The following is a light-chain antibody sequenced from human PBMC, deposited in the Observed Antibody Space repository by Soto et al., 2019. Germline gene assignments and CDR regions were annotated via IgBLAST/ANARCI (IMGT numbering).Light chain of an antibody. V-gene: IGLV2-8*01. J-gene: IGLJ1*01. Sequence: QSALTQPPSASGSPGQSVTISCTGTSSDVGDYNYVSWYQQHPGKAPKLMIYEVSKRPSGVPDRFPGSKSGNTASLTVSGLQAEDEADYYCSSYAGSNRVFGTGTKLTVL. CDR1: SSDVGDYNY. CDR2: EVS. CDR3: SSYAGSNRV.